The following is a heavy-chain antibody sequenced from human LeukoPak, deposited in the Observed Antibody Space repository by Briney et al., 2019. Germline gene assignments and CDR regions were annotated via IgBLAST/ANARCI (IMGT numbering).Heavy chain of an antibody. V-gene: IGHV3-74*01. D-gene: IGHD3-22*01. CDR3: VRGYSSGYRLDY. J-gene: IGHJ4*02. CDR1: GFTFSSYW. CDR2: INGDGSST. Sequence: GGSLRLSSAASGFTFSSYWMHWVRQDPVKGLLWVSRINGDGSSTDYADSEKGRFTISRDNAKNTVYLQMNSLKAEDTAVYYCVRGYSSGYRLDYWGQGTLVTVSS.